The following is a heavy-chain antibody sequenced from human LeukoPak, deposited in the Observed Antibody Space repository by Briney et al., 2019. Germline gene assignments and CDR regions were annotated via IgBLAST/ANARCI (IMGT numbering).Heavy chain of an antibody. CDR2: IYHTGNI. Sequence: SETLSLTCAVSGASITSYYWTWIRQPPGKGLEWIGYIYHTGNIKYNPSLNSRVTISVDTSKNQFSLKLSSVTAADTAVYYCARFGSGWWYNDYWGQGTLVTVSS. V-gene: IGHV4-59*01. CDR1: GASITSYY. CDR3: ARFGSGWWYNDY. J-gene: IGHJ4*02. D-gene: IGHD6-19*01.